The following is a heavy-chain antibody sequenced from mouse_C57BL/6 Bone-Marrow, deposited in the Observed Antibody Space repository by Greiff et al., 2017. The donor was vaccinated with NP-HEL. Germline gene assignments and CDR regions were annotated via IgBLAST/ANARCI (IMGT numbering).Heavy chain of an antibody. CDR1: GYTFTSYW. CDR3: ARESHPLLCAY. CDR2: IDPSDSYT. V-gene: IGHV1-69*01. J-gene: IGHJ3*01. Sequence: QVQLQQPGAELVMPGASVKLSCKASGYTFTSYWMHWVKQRPGQGLEWIGEIDPSDSYTNYNQKFKGKSTLTVDKSSSTAYMQLSSLTSEDSAVYYCARESHPLLCAYWGQGTLVTVSA. D-gene: IGHD2-1*01.